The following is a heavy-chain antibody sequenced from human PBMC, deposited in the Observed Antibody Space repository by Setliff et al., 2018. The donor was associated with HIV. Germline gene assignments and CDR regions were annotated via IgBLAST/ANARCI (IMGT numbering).Heavy chain of an antibody. CDR3: ARSRGGTTRGYMDV. J-gene: IGHJ6*03. CDR2: IYINGIT. CDR1: SDSLSSHY. D-gene: IGHD4-17*01. V-gene: IGHV4-4*08. Sequence: SETLSLTCTVSSDSLSSHYWSWIRQPPGKGLEWVGHIYINGITNYSPSLESRVTISVDTSKRQFSLKLSSVTAADTAVYFCARSRGGTTRGYMDVWGKGTTVTVSS.